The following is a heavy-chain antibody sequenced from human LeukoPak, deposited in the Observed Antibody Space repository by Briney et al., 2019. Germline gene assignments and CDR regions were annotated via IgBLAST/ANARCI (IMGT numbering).Heavy chain of an antibody. V-gene: IGHV1-2*02. Sequence: ASVKVSCKASGYTFTGYYMQWVRQAPGQGLEWMGWINPNSGGTNYAQKFQGRVTMTRDTSISTAYMELSRLRSDDTAVYYCARVRDDDYYYGMDVWGQGTTVTVSS. D-gene: IGHD3-10*01. J-gene: IGHJ6*02. CDR1: GYTFTGYY. CDR3: ARVRDDDYYYGMDV. CDR2: INPNSGGT.